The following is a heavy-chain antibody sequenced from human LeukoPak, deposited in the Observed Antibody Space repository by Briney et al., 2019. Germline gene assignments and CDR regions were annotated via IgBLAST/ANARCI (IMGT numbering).Heavy chain of an antibody. V-gene: IGHV3-23*01. CDR2: ISGSGGST. J-gene: IGHJ4*02. Sequence: GGSLRLSCAASGFTFSSYAMSWVRQAPGKGLEWVSAISGSGGSTYYADSVKGRFTISRDNSKNMLYLQLNSLRADDTAVYYCAKDHDYGDPGYYFDYWGQGTLVTVSS. D-gene: IGHD4-17*01. CDR1: GFTFSSYA. CDR3: AKDHDYGDPGYYFDY.